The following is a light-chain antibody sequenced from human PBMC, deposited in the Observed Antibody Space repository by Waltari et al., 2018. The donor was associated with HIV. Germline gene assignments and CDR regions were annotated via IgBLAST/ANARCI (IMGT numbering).Light chain of an antibody. CDR3: QHRSSWLPYT. V-gene: IGKV3-11*01. J-gene: IGKJ2*01. CDR1: QSVSDY. CDR2: DAS. Sequence: EIVLTQSPATLSLFPGERATLSCRASQSVSDYLAWYQQKPGQAPRLLIYDASNRATGIPARFSGSGSGTDFTLTISSLEPEDFAVYYCQHRSSWLPYTFGQGTKLEIK.